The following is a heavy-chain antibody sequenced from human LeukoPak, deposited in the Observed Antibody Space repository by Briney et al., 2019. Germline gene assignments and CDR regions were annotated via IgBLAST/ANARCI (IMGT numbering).Heavy chain of an antibody. CDR3: AGSRTAHTYYFDY. J-gene: IGHJ4*02. Sequence: SETLSLTCTASGGSISGYYWSWIRQPPGKGLEWIGYIYYSGSTNYNPSLKSRVTISVDTSKNQFSLKLSSVTAADTAVYYCAGSRTAHTYYFDYWGQGTLVTVSS. V-gene: IGHV4-59*13. CDR1: GGSISGYY. D-gene: IGHD3-16*01. CDR2: IYYSGST.